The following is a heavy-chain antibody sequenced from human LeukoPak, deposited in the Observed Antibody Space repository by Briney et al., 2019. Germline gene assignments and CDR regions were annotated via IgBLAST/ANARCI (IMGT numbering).Heavy chain of an antibody. V-gene: IGHV1-69*01. CDR2: IIPILGTA. J-gene: IGHJ6*03. Sequence: GSSVKVSCKASGGTFSSYAISWVRQAPGQGLEWMGGIIPILGTANYAQKFQGRVTITADESTSTAYMELSSLRSEDTAVYYCRLLWFGESNYYYMDVWGKGTTVTVSS. CDR1: GGTFSSYA. CDR3: RLLWFGESNYYYMDV. D-gene: IGHD3-10*01.